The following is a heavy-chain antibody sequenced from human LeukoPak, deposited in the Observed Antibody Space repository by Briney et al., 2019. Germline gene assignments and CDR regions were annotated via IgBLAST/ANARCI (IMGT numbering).Heavy chain of an antibody. CDR1: GYTFTSYG. J-gene: IGHJ4*02. CDR2: ISAYNGNT. Sequence: ASVKVPCKASGYTFTSYGISWVRQAPGQGLEWMGWISAYNGNTNYAQKLQGRVTMTTDTSTSTAYMELRSLRSDDTAVYYCARDSARITPYYFDYWGQGTLVTVSS. V-gene: IGHV1-18*01. D-gene: IGHD3-10*01. CDR3: ARDSARITPYYFDY.